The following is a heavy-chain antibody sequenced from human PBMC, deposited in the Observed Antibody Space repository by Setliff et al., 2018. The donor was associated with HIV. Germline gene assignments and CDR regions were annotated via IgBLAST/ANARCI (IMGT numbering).Heavy chain of an antibody. CDR2: IEKDGSEK. J-gene: IGHJ4*02. D-gene: IGHD1-26*01. V-gene: IGHV3-7*03. CDR1: GFSVSTYW. Sequence: GGSLRLSCAASGFSVSTYWMNWVRQAPGKGLEWVANIEKDGSEKYYVDPVKGRFTISRDNAKNTLYLQMNSLKSEDTAIYYCAKDRFSGSSSLDSWGQGTLVTVSS. CDR3: AKDRFSGSSSLDS.